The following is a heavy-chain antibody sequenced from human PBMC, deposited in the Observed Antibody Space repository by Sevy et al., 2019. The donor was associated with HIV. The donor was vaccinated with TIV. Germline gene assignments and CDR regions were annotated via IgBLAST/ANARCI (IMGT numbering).Heavy chain of an antibody. J-gene: IGHJ6*02. Sequence: GGSLRLSCAASGFTFSSYSMNWVRQAPGKGLEWVSSISTINNYIYYADSMKGRFTISSDKAKNSLFLQMNSLRAEDTAVSYCARMGGLTDNGMDVWGQGTTVTVSS. CDR3: ARMGGLTDNGMDV. D-gene: IGHD6-25*01. CDR1: GFTFSSYS. V-gene: IGHV3-21*01. CDR2: ISTINNYI.